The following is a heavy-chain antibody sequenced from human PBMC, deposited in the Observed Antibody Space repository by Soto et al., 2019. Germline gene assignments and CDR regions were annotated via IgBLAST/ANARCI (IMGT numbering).Heavy chain of an antibody. CDR3: ARDSTGHYDSSGYFFDF. CDR1: GFVFSSYT. CDR2: ISDDGTYQ. J-gene: IGHJ4*02. V-gene: IGHV3-30-3*01. D-gene: IGHD3-22*01. Sequence: VGSLRLSCVASGFVFSSYTMHWVRQAPGKGLEWVAVISDDGTYQDYGDSVKGRSTISRDNSKNSLYVQMISLRPDDTAVYYCARDSTGHYDSSGYFFDFWGLGTLVTVSS.